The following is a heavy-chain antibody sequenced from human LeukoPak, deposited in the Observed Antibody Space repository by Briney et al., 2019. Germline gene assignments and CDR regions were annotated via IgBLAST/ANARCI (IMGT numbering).Heavy chain of an antibody. CDR3: ARASYFEGSGYHYDY. J-gene: IGHJ4*02. Sequence: HPGGSLRLSCAASGFTFSRYDMHWVRQTTGKGLEWVSAIGTAGDTYYPGSVKGRFTISRENAKNSLFLQINNLRAGDTAVYYCARASYFEGSGYHYDYWGQGTLVTVSS. CDR1: GFTFSRYD. D-gene: IGHD3-22*01. CDR2: IGTAGDT. V-gene: IGHV3-13*01.